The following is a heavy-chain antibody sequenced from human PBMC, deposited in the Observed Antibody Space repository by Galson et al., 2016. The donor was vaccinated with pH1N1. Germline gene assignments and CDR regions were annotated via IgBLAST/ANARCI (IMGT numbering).Heavy chain of an antibody. J-gene: IGHJ6*02. CDR1: GFTLSRYP. CDR2: LHNGNT. V-gene: IGHV3-23*05. D-gene: IGHD2-15*01. Sequence: SLRLSCAASGFTLSRYPISWVRQAPGKGLEWVSALHNGNTYNAESVKGRFTISRASAKNTLYLHMNNLRVEDTAVCYCTRRYCRGGDSFSYSYHYYAMHVWGQGTTVTVSS. CDR3: TRRYCRGGDSFSYSYHYYAMHV.